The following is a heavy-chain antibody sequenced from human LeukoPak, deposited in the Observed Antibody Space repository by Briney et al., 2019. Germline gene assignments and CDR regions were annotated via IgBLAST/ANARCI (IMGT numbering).Heavy chain of an antibody. CDR2: IYPDDSDT. D-gene: IGHD5-24*01. J-gene: IGHJ4*02. CDR3: AIHRDDDVDY. V-gene: IGHV5-51*01. Sequence: GESLKISCKGSGYTFTSYWIGWVRQMPGKGLEWMGIIYPDDSDTRYSPSFQGQVTISADKYISTAYLQWSSLKASDTAMYHCAIHRDDDVDYWGQGTLVTVSS. CDR1: GYTFTSYW.